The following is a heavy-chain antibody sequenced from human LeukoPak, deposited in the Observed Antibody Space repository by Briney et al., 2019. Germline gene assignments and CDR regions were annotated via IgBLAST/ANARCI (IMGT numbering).Heavy chain of an antibody. J-gene: IGHJ5*02. Sequence: ASVKVSCKASGYTFTDHYMQWLRQAPGQGLEWMGWINPNSGGAVLAQKFQDRITMTRDTSISTVYMELSRLSSDDTAVYHCARDTSLLGWFDPWGQGTLVTVSS. V-gene: IGHV1-2*02. CDR3: ARDTSLLGWFDP. CDR1: GYTFTDHY. D-gene: IGHD2-21*01. CDR2: INPNSGGA.